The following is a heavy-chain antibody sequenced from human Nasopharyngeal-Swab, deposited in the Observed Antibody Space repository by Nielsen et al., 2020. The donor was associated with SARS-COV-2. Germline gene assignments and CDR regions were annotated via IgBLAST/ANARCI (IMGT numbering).Heavy chain of an antibody. Sequence: SETLSLTCTVSGGSISSSSYYWVWIRQPPGKGRERLGSIYYSGSTYYNPSLKSRLTISVDTSKNQFSQKLSSLTAADTAVYYCARPYYDSSGYDAWFDPWGQGTLVTVSS. D-gene: IGHD3-22*01. CDR1: GGSISSSSYY. J-gene: IGHJ5*02. CDR3: ARPYYDSSGYDAWFDP. V-gene: IGHV4-39*01. CDR2: IYYSGST.